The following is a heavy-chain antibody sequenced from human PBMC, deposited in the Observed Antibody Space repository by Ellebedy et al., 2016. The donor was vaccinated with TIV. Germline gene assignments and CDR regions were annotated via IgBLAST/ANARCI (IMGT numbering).Heavy chain of an antibody. D-gene: IGHD2-21*02. CDR3: ARFAVVTAGDY. J-gene: IGHJ4*02. Sequence: GESLKISCTASGFTFSNYAMHWVRQAPGKGLEWVSSISGSAGSTYDADSVKGRFTISRDNAKNTLYLQMNSLRAEDTALYYCARFAVVTAGDYWGQGALVTVSS. CDR2: ISGSAGST. CDR1: GFTFSNYA. V-gene: IGHV3-23*01.